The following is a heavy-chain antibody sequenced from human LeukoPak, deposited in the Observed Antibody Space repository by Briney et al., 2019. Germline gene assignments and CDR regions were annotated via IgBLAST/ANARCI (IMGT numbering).Heavy chain of an antibody. CDR3: ATSADDY. CDR1: GSNFTTYW. CDR2: IYPDDSDT. J-gene: IGHJ4*02. Sequence: GGALKISCKGAGSNFTTYWIGWVRQLPGKGLEWMGIIYPDDSDTRYSPSFQGQVTISADKSISTAYLQWSSLKASATAMYYCATSADDYWGQGTLVTVSS. V-gene: IGHV5-51*01.